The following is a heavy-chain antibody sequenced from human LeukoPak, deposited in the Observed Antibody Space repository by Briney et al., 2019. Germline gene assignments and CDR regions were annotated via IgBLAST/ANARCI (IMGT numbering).Heavy chain of an antibody. J-gene: IGHJ6*03. Sequence: ASVKVSCKASGYNFRNYGFNWVRQAPGQGLEWMGWIRSINGDTYYPEKLQGRVTLTTDTSTSTAYMELRSLRSDDTAVYYCARVERYSSSWKKNYYYYYMDVWGKGTTVTVSS. V-gene: IGHV1-18*01. D-gene: IGHD6-13*01. CDR2: IRSINGDT. CDR1: GYNFRNYG. CDR3: ARVERYSSSWKKNYYYYYMDV.